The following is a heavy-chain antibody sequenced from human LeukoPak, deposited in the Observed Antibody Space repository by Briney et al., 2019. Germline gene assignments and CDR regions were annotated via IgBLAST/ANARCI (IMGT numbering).Heavy chain of an antibody. Sequence: ASVTVSCKASGYTFTSYGISWVRQAPGQGLEWRGRISAYNGNTNYAQKLQGRVTMTTDTSTSTAYMELRSLRSDDTAVYYCARDQYSSLDYWGQGTLVTVSS. CDR1: GYTFTSYG. CDR3: ARDQYSSLDY. D-gene: IGHD6-19*01. J-gene: IGHJ4*02. CDR2: ISAYNGNT. V-gene: IGHV1-18*01.